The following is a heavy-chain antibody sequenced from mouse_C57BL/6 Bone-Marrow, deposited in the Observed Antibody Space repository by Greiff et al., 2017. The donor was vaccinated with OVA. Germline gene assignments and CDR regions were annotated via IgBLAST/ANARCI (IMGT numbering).Heavy chain of an antibody. J-gene: IGHJ3*01. D-gene: IGHD2-1*01. CDR1: GFTFSSYA. CDR2: ISDGGSYT. Sequence: EVQLVESGGGLVKPGGSLKLSCAASGFTFSSYAMSWVRQTPEQRLEWVATISDGGSYTYYPDNVKGRFTISRDTAKNNLYLQMSHLKSEDTAMYYCARDIYYGNYHTEFAYWGQGTLVTVSA. V-gene: IGHV5-4*01. CDR3: ARDIYYGNYHTEFAY.